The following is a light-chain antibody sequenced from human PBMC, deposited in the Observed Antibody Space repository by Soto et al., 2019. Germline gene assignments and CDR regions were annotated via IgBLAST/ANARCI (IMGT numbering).Light chain of an antibody. CDR1: SSDVGAYNY. Sequence: QSALTQPPSASGSPGQSVTISCTGTSSDVGAYNYVSWYQQHPGKAPNLMIYEVSKRPSGVPDRFSGSKSGNTASLTVSVLQSEDEADYYCSSYSGSNNLVFGGGTKLTVL. V-gene: IGLV2-8*01. J-gene: IGLJ2*01. CDR3: SSYSGSNNLV. CDR2: EVS.